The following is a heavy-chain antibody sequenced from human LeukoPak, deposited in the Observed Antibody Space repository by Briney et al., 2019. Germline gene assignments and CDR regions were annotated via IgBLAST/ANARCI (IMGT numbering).Heavy chain of an antibody. V-gene: IGHV3-23*01. D-gene: IGHD3-10*02. CDR2: ISGGDPTT. J-gene: IGHJ6*04. CDR3: AELGITMIGGV. Sequence: GGSLRLSCAASDFSFTTYAMSWVRQAPGKGLEWVSSISGGDPTTYYADSVKGRFTISRDNSENSLYLQMNSLRAEDTAVYYCAELGITMIGGVWGKGTTVTISS. CDR1: DFSFTTYA.